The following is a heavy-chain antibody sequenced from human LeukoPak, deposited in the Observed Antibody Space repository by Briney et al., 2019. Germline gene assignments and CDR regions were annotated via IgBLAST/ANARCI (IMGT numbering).Heavy chain of an antibody. Sequence: KPSETLSLTCTVSGGSISSYYWSWIRQPPGKGLEWIGYIYYSGSTNYNPSLKSRVTISVDTSKNQFSLKLSSVTAADTAVYYCARDVTMVVMGAFDIRGQGTMVTVSS. CDR1: GGSISSYY. CDR2: IYYSGST. D-gene: IGHD4-23*01. J-gene: IGHJ3*02. V-gene: IGHV4-59*01. CDR3: ARDVTMVVMGAFDI.